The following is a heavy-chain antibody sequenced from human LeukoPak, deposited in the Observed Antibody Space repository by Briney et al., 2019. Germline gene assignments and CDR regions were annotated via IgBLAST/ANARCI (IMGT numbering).Heavy chain of an antibody. J-gene: IGHJ1*01. CDR2: IKSDGST. CDR1: GFTFITYW. V-gene: IGHV3-74*01. CDR3: ARAPSEIGGYYPEYFRH. Sequence: GGSLRLSCAASGFTFITYWMHWVRQAPGKGLVWVSRIKSDGSTNYADSVKGRFTISRDNAKNILSLQMNSLRPEDTGVYYCARAPSEIGGYYPEYFRHWGQGTLVTVSS. D-gene: IGHD3-22*01.